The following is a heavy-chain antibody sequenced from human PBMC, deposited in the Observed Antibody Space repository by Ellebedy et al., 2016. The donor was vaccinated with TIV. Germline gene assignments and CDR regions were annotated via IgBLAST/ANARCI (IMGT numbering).Heavy chain of an antibody. CDR1: GFTFSSYW. CDR2: INQHESDK. CDR3: ARGLFSAPGLYVY. V-gene: IGHV3-7*03. D-gene: IGHD6-13*01. Sequence: GESLKISCAASGFTFSSYWMNWVRQAPGKGLEWVANINQHESDKNYVDSVKGRFSISRDNAKNSLYLQMNSLRAEDTAMNYCARGLFSAPGLYVYWGQGTLVTASS. J-gene: IGHJ4*02.